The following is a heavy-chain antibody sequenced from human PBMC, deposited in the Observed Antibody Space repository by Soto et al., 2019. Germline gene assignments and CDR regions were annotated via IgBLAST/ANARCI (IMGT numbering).Heavy chain of an antibody. V-gene: IGHV3-7*04. J-gene: IGHJ4*02. CDR3: ARDRGRGAILDY. D-gene: IGHD3-10*01. CDR1: GFTFSAYW. Sequence: EVQLVESGGALVQPGGSLRLSCAASGFTFSAYWMSWVRQAPGKGLEWVANIKQDGSEKYYVDSVKGRFTISRDNDKNSLYLQMNSLRAEDTAVYYCARDRGRGAILDYWGQGTLVTVSS. CDR2: IKQDGSEK.